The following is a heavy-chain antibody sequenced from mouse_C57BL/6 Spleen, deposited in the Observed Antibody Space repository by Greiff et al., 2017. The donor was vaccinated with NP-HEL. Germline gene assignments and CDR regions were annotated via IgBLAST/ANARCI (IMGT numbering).Heavy chain of an antibody. CDR3: ARGSSYEEDYFDY. CDR2: ISSGSSTI. Sequence: EVQLQESGGGLVKPGGSLKLSCAASGFTFSDYGMHWVRQAPEKGLEWVAYISSGSSTIYYADTVKGRFTISRDNAKNTLFLQMTSLRSEDTAMYYCARGSSYEEDYFDYWGQGTTLTVSS. D-gene: IGHD1-1*01. J-gene: IGHJ2*01. V-gene: IGHV5-17*01. CDR1: GFTFSDYG.